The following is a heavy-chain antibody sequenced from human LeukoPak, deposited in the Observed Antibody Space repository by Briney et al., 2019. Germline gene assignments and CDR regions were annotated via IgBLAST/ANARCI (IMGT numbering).Heavy chain of an antibody. J-gene: IGHJ4*02. V-gene: IGHV3-11*01. D-gene: IGHD3-3*01. CDR3: AREIDDFWSGYSMH. CDR1: GFTFSDYY. Sequence: GGSLRLSCAASGFTFSDYYMSWIRQAPGKGLEGVAYISSSGSTIYYADSVKGRFTISRDNDKNSLYLQMNSLADEDTDVYYCAREIDDFWSGYSMHWGQGTLVTVSS. CDR2: ISSSGSTI.